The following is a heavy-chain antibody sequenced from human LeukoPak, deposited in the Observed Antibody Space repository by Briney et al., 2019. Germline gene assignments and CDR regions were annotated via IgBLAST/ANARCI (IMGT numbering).Heavy chain of an antibody. J-gene: IGHJ6*03. CDR2: INSDGSST. CDR3: ARASVQGQWLVHYYYYYMDV. Sequence: GGSLRLSCAASGFTFSSYWMHWVRQAPGKGLVWVSRINSDGSSTSYADSVKGRFTISRDKAKNTLYLQMNSLRAEDTAVYSCARASVQGQWLVHYYYYYMDVWGKGTTVTVSS. CDR1: GFTFSSYW. D-gene: IGHD6-19*01. V-gene: IGHV3-74*01.